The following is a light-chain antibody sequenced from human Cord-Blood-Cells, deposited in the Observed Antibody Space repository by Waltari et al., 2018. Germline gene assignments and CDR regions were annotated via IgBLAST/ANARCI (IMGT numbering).Light chain of an antibody. Sequence: QSALTQPASVSGSPGQSITISCTGTSSDAGGYNYVSWYQQHPGEAPKLMIYDVSKRPSGVSNRFSGSKSGNTASLTISGLQAEDEADYYCSSYTSSSTWVFGGGTKLTVL. V-gene: IGLV2-14*01. J-gene: IGLJ3*02. CDR3: SSYTSSSTWV. CDR2: DVS. CDR1: SSDAGGYNY.